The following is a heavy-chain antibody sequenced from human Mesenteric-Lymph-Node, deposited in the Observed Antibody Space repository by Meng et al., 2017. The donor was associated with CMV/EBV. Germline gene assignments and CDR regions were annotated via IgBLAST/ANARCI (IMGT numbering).Heavy chain of an antibody. CDR2: IYTSGST. J-gene: IGHJ4*02. Sequence: GSLRLSCTVSGGSISSYYWSWIRQPAGKGLEWIGRIYTSGSTNYNPSLKSRVTISVDTSKNQFSLKLTSVTAADTAVYYCAREKKDFWSGFFDSWGQGTLVTVSS. CDR3: AREKKDFWSGFFDS. D-gene: IGHD3-3*01. CDR1: GGSISSYY. V-gene: IGHV4-4*07.